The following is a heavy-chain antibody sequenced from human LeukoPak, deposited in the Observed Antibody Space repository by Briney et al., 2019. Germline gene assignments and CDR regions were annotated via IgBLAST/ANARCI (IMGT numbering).Heavy chain of an antibody. CDR2: IYYSGST. CDR1: GGSISSGDYY. CDR3: ARNRDGYNSFDY. D-gene: IGHD5-24*01. Sequence: PSETLSLTCTVSGGSISSGDYYWSWIRQPPGKGLEWIGYIYYSGSTYYNPSLKGRVTISVDTSKNHFSLKLSSVTAADTAVYYCARNRDGYNSFDYWGQGTLVTVSS. J-gene: IGHJ4*02. V-gene: IGHV4-30-4*01.